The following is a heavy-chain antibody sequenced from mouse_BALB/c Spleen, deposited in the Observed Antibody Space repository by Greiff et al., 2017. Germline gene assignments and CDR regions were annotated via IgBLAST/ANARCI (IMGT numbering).Heavy chain of an antibody. V-gene: IGHV5-6*01. CDR1: GFTFSSYG. Sequence: EVQGVESGGDLVKPGGSLKLSCAASGFTFSSYGMSWVRQTPDKRLEWVATISSGGSYTYYPDSVKGRFTISRDNAKNTLYLQMSSLKSEDTAMYYCARQGLTFYAMDYWGQGTAVTVSS. CDR3: ARQGLTFYAMDY. D-gene: IGHD3-1*01. CDR2: ISSGGSYT. J-gene: IGHJ4*01.